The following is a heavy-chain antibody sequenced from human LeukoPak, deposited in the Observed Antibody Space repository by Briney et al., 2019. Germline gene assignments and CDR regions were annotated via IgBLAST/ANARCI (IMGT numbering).Heavy chain of an antibody. D-gene: IGHD3-10*01. V-gene: IGHV3-21*04. CDR1: GFSFRSYS. Sequence: GGSLRLSCADSGFSFRSYSMNWVRQAPGRGLEWVSSISSGSSIIFYADSVKGRFTISRDNAKNSLYLQMNSLRAEDTALYYCARLVGGGSGTIGGQGTLVTVSS. J-gene: IGHJ4*02. CDR3: ARLVGGGSGTI. CDR2: ISSGSSII.